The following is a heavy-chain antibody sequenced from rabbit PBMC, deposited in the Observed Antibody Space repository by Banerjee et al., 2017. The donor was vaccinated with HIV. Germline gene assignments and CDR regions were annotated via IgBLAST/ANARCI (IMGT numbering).Heavy chain of an antibody. CDR1: GFSFSNKYV. D-gene: IGHD1-1*01. CDR3: ARDQYTSSSGYFNL. J-gene: IGHJ4*01. Sequence: QEQLEESGGDLVKPEGSLTLTCTASGFSFSNKYVMCWVRQAPGKGLEWIAYIYPDYGSTDYASWVNGRFTISLDNAQNTVFLQMTSLTAADTATYFCARDQYTSSSGYFNLWGPGTLVTVS. CDR2: IYPDYGST. V-gene: IGHV1S45*01.